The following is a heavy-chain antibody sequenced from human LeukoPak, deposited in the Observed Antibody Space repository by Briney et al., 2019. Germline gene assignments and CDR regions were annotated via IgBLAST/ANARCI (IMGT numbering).Heavy chain of an antibody. CDR3: ARHRRDGAFDP. CDR2: IYYSGST. D-gene: IGHD3-10*01. J-gene: IGHJ5*02. V-gene: IGHV4-59*08. CDR1: GGSISSYY. Sequence: PSETLSLTCTVSGGSISSYYWSWIRQPSGKGLEWIGYIYYSGSTNYNPSLKSRVTISVDTSKNQFSLKLSSVTAADTAVYYCARHRRDGAFDPWGQGTLVTVSS.